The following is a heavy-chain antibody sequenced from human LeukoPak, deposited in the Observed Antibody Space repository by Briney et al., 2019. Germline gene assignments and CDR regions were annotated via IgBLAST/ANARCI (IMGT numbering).Heavy chain of an antibody. CDR2: ISTSSSYI. CDR3: ARDPYNGDYGDFYYYYMDV. V-gene: IGHV3-21*01. D-gene: IGHD3-16*01. CDR1: GFTFSSYS. J-gene: IGHJ6*03. Sequence: GGSLRLSCAASGFTFSSYSMNWVRQAPGKGLEWVSFISTSSSYIHNADSVKGRFTISRDNAENSLYLQMNSLRAEDTAVYYCARDPYNGDYGDFYYYYMDVWGKGTTVTISS.